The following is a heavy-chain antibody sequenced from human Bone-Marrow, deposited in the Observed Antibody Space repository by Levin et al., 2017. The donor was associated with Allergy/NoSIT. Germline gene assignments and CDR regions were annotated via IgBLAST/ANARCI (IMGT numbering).Heavy chain of an antibody. V-gene: IGHV3-21*01. D-gene: IGHD5-12*01. J-gene: IGHJ5*02. Sequence: PGGSLRLSCAASGFTFSSYSMNWVRQAPGKGLDWVSSITSSGTYIYYADSVKGRFTISRDNAKNSLFLQMNSLTAADTAVYYCARGLEYSGLPWGQGTLATFSS. CDR3: ARGLEYSGLP. CDR2: ITSSGTYI. CDR1: GFTFSSYS.